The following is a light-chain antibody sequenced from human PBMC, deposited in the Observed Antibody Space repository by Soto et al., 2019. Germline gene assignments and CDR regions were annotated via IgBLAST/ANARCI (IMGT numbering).Light chain of an antibody. CDR1: QGIRND. CDR2: AAS. CDR3: LQHNRGST. V-gene: IGKV1-17*01. Sequence: DIQMTQSPSSLSASVGDRVTITCRASQGIRNDLAWYQQKPGKAPKRLIYAASSLQSGVPSRFSGSGSGTEFTLTISSLQPEDFATYYCLQHNRGSTFGPGTKVDIK. J-gene: IGKJ3*01.